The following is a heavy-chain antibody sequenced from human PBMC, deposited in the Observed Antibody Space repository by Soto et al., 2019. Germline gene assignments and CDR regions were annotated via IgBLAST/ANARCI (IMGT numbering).Heavy chain of an antibody. D-gene: IGHD6-25*01. CDR3: ARGLEFRDGYISLFDY. CDR1: GGTFRNYP. Sequence: QVQLVQSGAEAKRPGSSVKVSCKASGGTFRNYPFSWVRQAPGQGLEWMGGLIPVIGIPSYAQKFQGRVTITADESTRTVYMELTSLRSDDTAVYYCARGLEFRDGYISLFDYWGQGTLVTVSS. V-gene: IGHV1-69*01. CDR2: LIPVIGIP. J-gene: IGHJ4*02.